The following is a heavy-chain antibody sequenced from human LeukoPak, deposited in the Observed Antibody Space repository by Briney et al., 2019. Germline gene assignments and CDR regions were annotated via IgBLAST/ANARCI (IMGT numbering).Heavy chain of an antibody. Sequence: SETLSLTCTVSGGSISSSSYYWGWIRQPPGKGLEWIGSIYYSGSTYYNPSLKSRVTISVDTSKNQFSLKLSSVTAADTAVYYCARGRITINTYFDYWGQGTLVTVSS. CDR1: GGSISSSSYY. CDR2: IYYSGST. D-gene: IGHD3-10*01. J-gene: IGHJ4*02. V-gene: IGHV4-39*07. CDR3: ARGRITINTYFDY.